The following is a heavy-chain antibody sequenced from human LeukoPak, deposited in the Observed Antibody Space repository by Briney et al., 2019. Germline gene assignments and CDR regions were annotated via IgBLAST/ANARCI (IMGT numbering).Heavy chain of an antibody. Sequence: GGSLRLSCAASGFTFSNYAMHWVRQAPGKGLEWVAVISNDGSKKDYADSVKGRFTISRDNSKNTLYLQMNSLRAEDTAVYYCAAYRVRGVNSDYWGQGTLVTVSS. D-gene: IGHD3-10*01. J-gene: IGHJ4*02. CDR3: AAYRVRGVNSDY. CDR2: ISNDGSKK. V-gene: IGHV3-30*04. CDR1: GFTFSNYA.